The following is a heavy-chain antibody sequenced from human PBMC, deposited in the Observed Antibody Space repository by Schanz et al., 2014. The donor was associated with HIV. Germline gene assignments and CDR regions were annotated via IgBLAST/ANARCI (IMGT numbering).Heavy chain of an antibody. J-gene: IGHJ6*02. D-gene: IGHD3-10*01. CDR2: IWYDGSNK. CDR3: ARGSGPYYYYYGMDV. V-gene: IGHV3-33*01. CDR1: GFTFSRYG. Sequence: QVKLVESGGGVVQPGRSLRLSCAASGFTFSRYGMHWVRQSPGKGLEWVAVIWYDGSNKYYADSVKGRFTISRDNSKNTLYLQMNSLRADDTAVYYCARGSGPYYYYYGMDVWGQGTTVTVSS.